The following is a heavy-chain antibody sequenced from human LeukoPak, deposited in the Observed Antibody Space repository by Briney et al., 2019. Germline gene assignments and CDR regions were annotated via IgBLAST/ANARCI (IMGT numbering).Heavy chain of an antibody. V-gene: IGHV3-21*01. Sequence: GGSLRLSCAASGFTFTSYTMNWVRQAPGKGLEWISSISSSSNYKYYADSVKGRFTISRDSAKNSLFLQMSSLRAEDTAVYYCARGGAAGGTDAFDIWGQGTMVTVSS. CDR3: ARGGAAGGTDAFDI. CDR1: GFTFTSYT. CDR2: ISSSSNYK. D-gene: IGHD6-13*01. J-gene: IGHJ3*02.